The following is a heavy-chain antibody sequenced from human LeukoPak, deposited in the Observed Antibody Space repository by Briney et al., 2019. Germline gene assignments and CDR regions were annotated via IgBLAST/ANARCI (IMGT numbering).Heavy chain of an antibody. CDR1: GYSISSGYY. J-gene: IGHJ4*02. V-gene: IGHV4-61*01. Sequence: SETLSLTCTVSGYSISSGYYWSWIRQPPGKGLEWIGYIYYSGSTNYNPSLKSRVTISVDTSKNQFSLKLSSVTAADTAVYYCARAHYFGYSSGWYYFDYWGQGTLVTVSS. CDR3: ARAHYFGYSSGWYYFDY. CDR2: IYYSGST. D-gene: IGHD6-19*01.